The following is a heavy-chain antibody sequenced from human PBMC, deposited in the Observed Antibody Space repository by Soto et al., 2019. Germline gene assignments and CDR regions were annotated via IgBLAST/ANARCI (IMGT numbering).Heavy chain of an antibody. CDR3: TIMTTVRWDFDY. V-gene: IGHV3-30*03. D-gene: IGHD4-4*01. J-gene: IGHJ4*02. CDR2: ISYDGSNK. CDR1: GFTFSSYG. Sequence: GGSLRLSCAASGFTFSSYGMHWVRQAPGKGLAWVEVISYDGSNKYYADSVKGRFTISRDNSKNTLYLQMNSLRAEDTAVYYCTIMTTVRWDFDYWGQGTLVTVSS.